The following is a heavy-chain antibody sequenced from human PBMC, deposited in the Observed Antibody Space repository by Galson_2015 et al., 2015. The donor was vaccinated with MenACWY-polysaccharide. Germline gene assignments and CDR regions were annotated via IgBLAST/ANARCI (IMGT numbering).Heavy chain of an antibody. Sequence: SLRLSCAASGFTFSDYYMSWIRQAPGKGLEWVSYISSSDSTIYYADSVKGRFTISRDNAKNSLYLQMNSLRAEDTAVYYCASPGYYDSSGYYADYWGQGTLVTVSS. CDR1: GFTFSDYY. D-gene: IGHD3-22*01. V-gene: IGHV3-11*01. CDR3: ASPGYYDSSGYYADY. J-gene: IGHJ4*02. CDR2: ISSSDSTI.